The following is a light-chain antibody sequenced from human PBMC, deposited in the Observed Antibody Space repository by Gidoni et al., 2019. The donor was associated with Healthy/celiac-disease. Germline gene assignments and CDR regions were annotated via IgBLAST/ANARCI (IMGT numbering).Light chain of an antibody. Sequence: EIVLTQAAGTLSLSPGERATLSCRASQSVSSSYLAWYQQKPGQAPRLLIYGASSRATGIPARFSGSGSGTDFTLTISRLEPEDFAVYYCQQYGSSPSTFGQGTRLEIK. CDR1: QSVSSSY. CDR2: GAS. J-gene: IGKJ5*01. CDR3: QQYGSSPST. V-gene: IGKV3-20*01.